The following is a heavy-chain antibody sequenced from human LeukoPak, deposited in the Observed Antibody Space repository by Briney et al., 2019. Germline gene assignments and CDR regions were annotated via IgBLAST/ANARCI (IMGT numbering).Heavy chain of an antibody. CDR3: ARVRYDGSGYYSIYDY. D-gene: IGHD3-22*01. CDR1: GFTFSSYT. CDR2: ISRSSIYI. V-gene: IGHV3-21*01. Sequence: GGSLRLSCAASGFTFSSYTMNWVRQAPGKGLEWVSSISRSSIYIYYADSVKGRFTISRDNAKNSLFLQMNSLRAEDTAVYYCARVRYDGSGYYSIYDYWGQGTLVTVSS. J-gene: IGHJ4*02.